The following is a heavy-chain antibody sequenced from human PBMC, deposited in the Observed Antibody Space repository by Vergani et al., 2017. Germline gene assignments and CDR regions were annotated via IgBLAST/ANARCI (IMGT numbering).Heavy chain of an antibody. CDR2: VHRNGDT. V-gene: IGHV4-38-2*01. D-gene: IGHD3-10*01. CDR1: GYSVGSGYY. CDR3: ARHNPYGSANVDF. Sequence: QVDLQESGPGLVKSSETLSLNCAVSGYSVGSGYYWGWILQPPGRGLEWIGCVHRNGDTYYTSSLRSRATISRDTSNNQFSLRLTSVTAAATAGYYCARHNPYGSANVDFWGRGVLVTVSA. J-gene: IGHJ4*02.